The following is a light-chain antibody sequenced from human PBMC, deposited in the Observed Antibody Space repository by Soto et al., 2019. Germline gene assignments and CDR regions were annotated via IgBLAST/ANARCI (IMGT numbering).Light chain of an antibody. CDR2: AAS. CDR1: QGISSY. V-gene: IGKV1-9*01. J-gene: IGKJ3*01. CDR3: QQLNSYPPIT. Sequence: DIQLTQSPSFLSASVGDRVTITCRASQGISSYLAWYQQKPGKAPKLLIYAASTLQSGVPSRFSGSVSGTEFALTISSLQPEDFATYYCQQLNSYPPITFGPGTKVDIK.